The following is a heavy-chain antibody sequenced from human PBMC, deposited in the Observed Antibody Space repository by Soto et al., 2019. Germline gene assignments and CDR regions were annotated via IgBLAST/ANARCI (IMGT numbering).Heavy chain of an antibody. V-gene: IGHV3-11*01. CDR1: GFTFSDYY. J-gene: IGHJ5*02. CDR2: ISSSGSTI. Sequence: GGSLRLSCAASGFTFSDYYMSWIRQAPGKGLEWVSYISSSGSTIYYADSVKGRYTISRDNAQNSLYLQMNSLRAEDTAVYYCARDLRDVRSLIVGVPWFDPWGQGTLVTVSS. CDR3: ARDLRDVRSLIVGVPWFDP. D-gene: IGHD3-10*01.